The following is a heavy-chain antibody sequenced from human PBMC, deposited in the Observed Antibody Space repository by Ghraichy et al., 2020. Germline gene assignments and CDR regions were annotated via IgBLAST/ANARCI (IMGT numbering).Heavy chain of an antibody. Sequence: SQTLSLTCSVSGGSVSSGSYYWSWIRQPPGKGLEWIGYIYHRGSTNYNPFLKSRVTISIDTSKNQFSLKLTSVTAADTAVYYCARDLGYSGYDLGNGMDVWGQGAPVTVSS. D-gene: IGHD5-12*01. CDR1: GGSVSSGSYY. J-gene: IGHJ6*02. V-gene: IGHV4-61*01. CDR2: IYHRGST. CDR3: ARDLGYSGYDLGNGMDV.